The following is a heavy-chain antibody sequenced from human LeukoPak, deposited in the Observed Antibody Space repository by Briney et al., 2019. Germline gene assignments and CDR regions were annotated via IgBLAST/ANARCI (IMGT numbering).Heavy chain of an antibody. D-gene: IGHD6-13*01. CDR3: AKPQGYSSSWFFDY. V-gene: IGHV3-23*01. J-gene: IGHJ4*02. CDR1: GFTFSSYA. Sequence: GGSLRLPCAASGFTFSSYAMSWVRQAPGKGLEWVSAISGSGGSTYYADSVKGRFTISRDNSKNTLYLQVNSLRAEDTAVYYCAKPQGYSSSWFFDYWGQGTLVTVSS. CDR2: ISGSGGST.